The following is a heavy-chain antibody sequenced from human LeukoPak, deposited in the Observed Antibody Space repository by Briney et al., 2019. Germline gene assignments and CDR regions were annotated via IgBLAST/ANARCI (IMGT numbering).Heavy chain of an antibody. J-gene: IGHJ6*03. V-gene: IGHV1-18*01. CDR3: AVSFYDYYMDV. CDR1: GYTFTSYG. CDR2: ISAYNGNT. Sequence: ASVNVSCKASGYTFTSYGISWVRQAPGQGVEWMGWISAYNGNTTYAQKLEGRVTMTTDTSTSTAYMELRSLRSDDSAVYYCAVSFYDYYMDVWGKGTTVTVSS. D-gene: IGHD1-7*01.